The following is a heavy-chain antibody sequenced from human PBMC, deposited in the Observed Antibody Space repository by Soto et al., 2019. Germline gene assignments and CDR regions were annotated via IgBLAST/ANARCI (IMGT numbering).Heavy chain of an antibody. CDR1: GYTFSSYG. D-gene: IGHD2-21*01. CDR3: ARYSTPVDY. J-gene: IGHJ4*02. CDR2: ISAYNGNT. Sequence: QVQLVQSGAEVKKPGASVKVSCKASGYTFSSYGISWVRQAPGQGLEWMGWISAYNGNTKHAQKNQGRVTMTTEAAPRTAYMELRSLRSVDTAVYYCARYSTPVDYWGQGTLVTVS. V-gene: IGHV1-18*01.